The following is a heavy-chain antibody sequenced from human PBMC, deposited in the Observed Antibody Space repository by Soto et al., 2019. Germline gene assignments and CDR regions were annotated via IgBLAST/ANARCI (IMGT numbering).Heavy chain of an antibody. Sequence: GGSLRLSCAASGITFSSYAMSWVRQAPGKGLEWVSAISGSGGSTYYADSVKGRFTISRDNSKNTLYLQMNSLRAEDTAVYYCARVRGGLWNGAFDIWGQGTMVTVSS. CDR1: GITFSSYA. J-gene: IGHJ3*02. V-gene: IGHV3-23*01. CDR3: ARVRGGLWNGAFDI. CDR2: ISGSGGST. D-gene: IGHD1-1*01.